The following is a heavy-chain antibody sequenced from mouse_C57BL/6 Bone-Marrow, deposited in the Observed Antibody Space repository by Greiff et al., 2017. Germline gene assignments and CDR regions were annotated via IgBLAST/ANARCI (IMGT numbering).Heavy chain of an antibody. CDR3: ARDYPYAMDY. J-gene: IGHJ4*01. D-gene: IGHD2-4*01. CDR2: IDPSDSYT. V-gene: IGHV1-69*01. CDR1: GYTFTSYW. Sequence: VQLQQPGAELVMPGASVKLSCKASGYTFTSYWMHWVKQRPGQGLEWIGEIDPSDSYTNYNQKFKGKSTLTVDKSSSQAYMQLSSLTSEDSAIYYCARDYPYAMDYWGQGTSVPVSS.